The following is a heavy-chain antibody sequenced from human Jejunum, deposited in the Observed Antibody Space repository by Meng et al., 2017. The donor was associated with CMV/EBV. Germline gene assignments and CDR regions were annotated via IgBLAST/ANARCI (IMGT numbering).Heavy chain of an antibody. J-gene: IGHJ4*02. CDR1: GGSVSSGGYY. CDR3: ARVSSGWDYFDY. D-gene: IGHD6-19*01. CDR2: IYYSGST. Sequence: QGQPEEAGTGLVNPSQTLSLTCTVSGGSVSSGGYYWTWIRQHPGKGLEWFRHIYYSGSTFYNPSLKRRVIISIDTSKNQFSLNLRSVTAADTAVYYCARVSSGWDYFDYWGQGTLVTVSS. V-gene: IGHV4-31*03.